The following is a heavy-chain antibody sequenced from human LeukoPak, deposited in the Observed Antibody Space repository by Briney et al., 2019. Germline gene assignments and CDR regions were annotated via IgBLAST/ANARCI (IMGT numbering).Heavy chain of an antibody. J-gene: IGHJ4*02. D-gene: IGHD3-22*01. CDR2: ISYDGSNK. V-gene: IGHV3-30-3*01. Sequence: GGSLRLSCAASGFTFSSYAMHWVRQAPGKGLEWVAVISYDGSNKYYADSVKGRFTISRDNSKNTLYLQMNSLRAEDTAVYYCARGSHYYYDSSGYYYPLFDYWGQGTLVTVSS. CDR1: GFTFSSYA. CDR3: ARGSHYYYDSSGYYYPLFDY.